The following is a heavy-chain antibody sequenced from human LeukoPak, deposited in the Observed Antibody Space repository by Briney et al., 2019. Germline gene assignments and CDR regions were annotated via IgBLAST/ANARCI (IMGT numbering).Heavy chain of an antibody. Sequence: PGRSLRLSCAASGFTFSSYAMHWVRQAPGKGLEWVAVISYDGSNKYYADSVKGRFTISRDNYKNTLYLQMNSLRAEDTAVYYCASGQQLVLGIPFYYYYGMDVWGQGTTVTVSS. CDR3: ASGQQLVLGIPFYYYYGMDV. CDR2: ISYDGSNK. D-gene: IGHD6-13*01. CDR1: GFTFSSYA. J-gene: IGHJ6*02. V-gene: IGHV3-30*04.